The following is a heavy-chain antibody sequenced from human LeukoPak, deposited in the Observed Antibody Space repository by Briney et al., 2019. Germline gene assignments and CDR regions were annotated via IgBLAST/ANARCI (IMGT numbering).Heavy chain of an antibody. CDR2: IYYSGST. CDR3: ARHRLEAYYYDSSGYYPLDY. J-gene: IGHJ4*02. Sequence: PSETLSLTCTVSGGSISSSSYYWGWIRQPPGKGPDWIGSIYYSGSTYYNPSLKSRVTISVDTSKNQFSLKLSSVTAEDTAVYYCARHRLEAYYYDSSGYYPLDYWARGTLVSVFS. V-gene: IGHV4-39*01. D-gene: IGHD3-22*01. CDR1: GGSISSSSYY.